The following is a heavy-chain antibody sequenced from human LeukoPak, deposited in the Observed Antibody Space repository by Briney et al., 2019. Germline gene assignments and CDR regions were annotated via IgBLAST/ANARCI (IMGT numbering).Heavy chain of an antibody. Sequence: ASVKVSCKASGYTFTSYYMHWVRQAPGQGLEWMGIINPSGGSTGYAQKFQGRVTMTRDTSTSTVYMELSSLRSEDTAVYYCARDQVAEDGNNWFDPWGQGTLVTVSS. CDR2: INPSGGST. J-gene: IGHJ5*02. CDR1: GYTFTSYY. CDR3: ARDQVAEDGNNWFDP. V-gene: IGHV1-46*01. D-gene: IGHD6-19*01.